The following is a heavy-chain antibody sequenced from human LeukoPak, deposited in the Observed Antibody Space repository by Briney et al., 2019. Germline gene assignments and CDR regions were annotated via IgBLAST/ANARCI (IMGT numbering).Heavy chain of an antibody. D-gene: IGHD6-19*01. CDR3: ARDLAVAGHFYGMDV. CDR2: IYTSGST. CDR1: GGSISSYY. J-gene: IGHJ6*02. Sequence: KPSETLSLTCTVSGGSISSYYWSWIRQPAGKGLEWIGRIYTSGSTNYNPSLKSRVTMSVDTSKNQFSLKLSSVTAADTAVYYCARDLAVAGHFYGMDVWGQGTTVTVSS. V-gene: IGHV4-4*07.